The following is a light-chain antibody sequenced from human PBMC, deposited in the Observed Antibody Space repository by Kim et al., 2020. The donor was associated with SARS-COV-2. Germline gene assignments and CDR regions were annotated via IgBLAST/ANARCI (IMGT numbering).Light chain of an antibody. CDR3: QQSYNTPRT. CDR2: AAT. Sequence: ASVGDRVTLTCRASQSINSYLNWYQQKPGKAPTVLIYAATGLQSGVPSRFSGGGSGTDFTLTISSLQPEDFATYFCQQSYNTPRTFGQGTKVDIK. J-gene: IGKJ1*01. CDR1: QSINSY. V-gene: IGKV1-39*01.